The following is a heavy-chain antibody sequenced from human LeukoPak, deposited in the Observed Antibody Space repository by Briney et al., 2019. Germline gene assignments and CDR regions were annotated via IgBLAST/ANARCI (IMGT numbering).Heavy chain of an antibody. V-gene: IGHV3-30*19. CDR1: GFTFSSYG. CDR2: ISYDESNK. CDR3: SRGFGYASEKNYGLGV. D-gene: IGHD3-10*01. J-gene: IGHJ6*02. Sequence: GGSLRLSCAASGFTFSSYGMHWVRQAPGKGLEWVAVISYDESNKYYADSVKGRFTISRDNSKNTLYLQMNSLRAEDTAVYYCSRGFGYASEKNYGLGVWGQGATGTV.